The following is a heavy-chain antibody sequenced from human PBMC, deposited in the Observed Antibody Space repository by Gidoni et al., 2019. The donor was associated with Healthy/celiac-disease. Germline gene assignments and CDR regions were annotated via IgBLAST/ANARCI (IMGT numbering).Heavy chain of an antibody. Sequence: QLQLQESGPGLVTPSETLSLTCTVSGGSISSSSYYWGWIRQPPGKGLEWIGSIYYSGSTYYNPSLKSRVTISVDTSKNQFSLKLSSVTAADTAVYYCARHETYYYDSSGYLGWFDPWGQGTLVTVSS. V-gene: IGHV4-39*01. D-gene: IGHD3-22*01. CDR3: ARHETYYYDSSGYLGWFDP. J-gene: IGHJ5*02. CDR2: IYYSGST. CDR1: GGSISSSSYY.